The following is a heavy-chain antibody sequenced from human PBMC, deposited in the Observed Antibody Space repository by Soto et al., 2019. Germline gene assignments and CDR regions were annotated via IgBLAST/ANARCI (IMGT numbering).Heavy chain of an antibody. V-gene: IGHV4-39*01. J-gene: IGHJ4*02. CDR2: IFSSGGT. Sequence: QLQLQESGPGLVKPSETLSLTCIVSGGSISSSSLQWGWIRQPPGRGLDWVGSIFSSGGTYYNPSLTTRVTIAVHTSNNQFSLKLSSVTAADTAVYYCARQYYYGSGRQIDYWGQGTLVTVSS. CDR3: ARQYYYGSGRQIDY. D-gene: IGHD3-10*01. CDR1: GGSISSSSLQ.